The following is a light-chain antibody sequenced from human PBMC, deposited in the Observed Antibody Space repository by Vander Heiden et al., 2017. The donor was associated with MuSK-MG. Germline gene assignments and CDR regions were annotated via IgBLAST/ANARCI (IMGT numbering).Light chain of an antibody. CDR2: GAS. Sequence: ELVMTQSPATLSVSPGERATLSCRASQSVSSNLAWYQQKPGQAPRLLIYGASTRATGIPARFSGSGSGTEFTLTISSLQSEDFAVYYCQQYNNWPLRFGQGTKVEIK. CDR3: QQYNNWPLR. CDR1: QSVSSN. J-gene: IGKJ1*01. V-gene: IGKV3-15*01.